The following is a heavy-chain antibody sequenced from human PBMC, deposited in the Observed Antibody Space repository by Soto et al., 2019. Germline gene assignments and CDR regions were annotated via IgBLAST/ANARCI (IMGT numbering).Heavy chain of an antibody. CDR1: GFSLSTSGVG. CDR2: IYWNDDK. Sequence: QITLKESGPPLVKPTQTLTLTCTFSGFSLSTSGVGVGWIRQPPGKALEWLALIYWNDDKRYSPSLKSRLTITKDTSKNQVVLTMTNMDPVDTATYYCARSLYYYYGMDVWGQGTTVTVSS. J-gene: IGHJ6*02. CDR3: ARSLYYYYGMDV. V-gene: IGHV2-5*01.